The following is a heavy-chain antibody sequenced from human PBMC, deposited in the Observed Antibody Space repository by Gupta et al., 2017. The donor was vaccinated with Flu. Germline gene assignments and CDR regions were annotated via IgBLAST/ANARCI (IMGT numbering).Heavy chain of an antibody. V-gene: IGHV5-51*03. J-gene: IGHJ4*02. D-gene: IGHD2-15*01. CDR2: VYPGSSET. CDR1: GYTFSTSW. CDR3: TRPIDCIDENCYLALRY. Sequence: EVQLEQSGAEVRRPGDSLKISCKTSGYTFSTSWIGWVRQMPGKGLEWVGGVYPGSSETRYSPSFQGQVTISADESTTTAYLQWDSVRASDSAMYYCTRPIDCIDENCYLALRYWGQGTLVTVSS.